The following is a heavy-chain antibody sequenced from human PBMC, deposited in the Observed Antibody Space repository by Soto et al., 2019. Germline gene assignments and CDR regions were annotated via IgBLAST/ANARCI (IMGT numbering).Heavy chain of an antibody. V-gene: IGHV1-8*01. Sequence: GASVKVSCKASGYTFTSYDINWVRQATGQGLEWMGWMNPNSGNTGYAQEFQGRVTMTRNTSISTAYMELSSLRSEDTAVYYCARGLGQSITIFGVVPSYNWFDPWGQGTLVTVSS. D-gene: IGHD3-3*01. CDR3: ARGLGQSITIFGVVPSYNWFDP. CDR1: GYTFTSYD. CDR2: MNPNSGNT. J-gene: IGHJ5*02.